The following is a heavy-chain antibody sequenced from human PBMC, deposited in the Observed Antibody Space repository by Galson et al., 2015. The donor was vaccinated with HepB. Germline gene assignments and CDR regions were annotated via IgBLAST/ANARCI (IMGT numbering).Heavy chain of an antibody. V-gene: IGHV2-5*02. CDR2: IYWDDDK. Sequence: ALVKPTQTLTLTYTFSGFSLTTNGVGVGWIRQPPGKALEWLGVIYWDDDKRYSPSLRSRVTITKDTSKNQVVLTMTNMDPVDTGTYYCAHGRWKIFAFEIWGQGTRVTVSS. J-gene: IGHJ3*02. D-gene: IGHD1-1*01. CDR3: AHGRWKIFAFEI. CDR1: GFSLTTNGVG.